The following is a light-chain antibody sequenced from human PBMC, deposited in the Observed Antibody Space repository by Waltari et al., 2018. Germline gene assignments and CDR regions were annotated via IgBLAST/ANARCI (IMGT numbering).Light chain of an antibody. J-gene: IGKJ1*01. Sequence: DIQMTQSPHTLSASIGDRVTITCRASQSINSWLAWYQQKPGKAPNLLIYKASTLQGEVPSRFSGSGSGTEFTLTISSLQPDDFATYYCQQYSRPVWTFGQGTKVEI. CDR1: QSINSW. CDR3: QQYSRPVWT. CDR2: KAS. V-gene: IGKV1-5*03.